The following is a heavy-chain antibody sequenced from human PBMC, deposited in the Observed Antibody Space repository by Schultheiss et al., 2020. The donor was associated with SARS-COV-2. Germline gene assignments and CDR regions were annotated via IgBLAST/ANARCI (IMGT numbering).Heavy chain of an antibody. CDR3: ATEAYCGGDCYSDNAFDI. Sequence: SETLSLTCTVSGGSISSYYWSWIRQPPGKGLEWIGYIHHSAGTNYNPSLKSRVTISVDTSKYQFSLTMRSVTAADTAVYYCATEAYCGGDCYSDNAFDIWGQGTMVTVSS. J-gene: IGHJ3*02. D-gene: IGHD2-21*02. CDR2: IHHSAGT. CDR1: GGSISSYY. V-gene: IGHV4-59*01.